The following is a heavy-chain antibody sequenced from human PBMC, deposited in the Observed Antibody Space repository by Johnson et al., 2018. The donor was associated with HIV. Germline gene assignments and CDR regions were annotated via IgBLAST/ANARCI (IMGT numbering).Heavy chain of an antibody. CDR2: ISYDGSDK. Sequence: VQLVESGGGVVQPGRSLRLSCAASGFTFSSYGMNWVRQAPGKGLEWVAVISYDGSDKYYADSVKGRFTISRDNSKNSLYLQMNSLRAEDTAVYYCAKKDYSTAVDGGAFEIWGQGTVVTVSS. V-gene: IGHV3-30*18. D-gene: IGHD4-11*01. CDR3: AKKDYSTAVDGGAFEI. CDR1: GFTFSSYG. J-gene: IGHJ3*02.